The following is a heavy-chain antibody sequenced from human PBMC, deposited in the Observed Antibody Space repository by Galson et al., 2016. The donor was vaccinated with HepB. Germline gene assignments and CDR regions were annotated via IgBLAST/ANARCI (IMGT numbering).Heavy chain of an antibody. V-gene: IGHV4-39*01. J-gene: IGHJ5*02. CDR1: GDSVSSSSYY. Sequence: SETLSLTCTVSGDSVSSSSYYWGWMRQPPGKGREWIGTIYYSGSNYHNPSLQSRVTLYLDTSKNLLSLKLSSVPAAATAVYYGARHRITIFGVVMGWFDPWGQGTLVTVSS. D-gene: IGHD3-3*01. CDR2: IYYSGSN. CDR3: ARHRITIFGVVMGWFDP.